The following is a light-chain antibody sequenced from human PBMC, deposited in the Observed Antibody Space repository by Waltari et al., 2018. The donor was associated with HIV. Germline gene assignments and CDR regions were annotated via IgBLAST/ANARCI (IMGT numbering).Light chain of an antibody. CDR1: SSNIGNND. V-gene: IGLV1-51*01. J-gene: IGLJ3*02. CDR2: DNN. CDR3: GTWDSSLSADV. Sequence: QSVLTQPPSVSAAPGQKVTISCSVSSSNIGNNDVSWYQQLPGTAPNLLIYDNNKRPAGIPDRFSGSKSGTSATLGITGLQTGDEADYYCGTWDSSLSADVFGGGTKLTVL.